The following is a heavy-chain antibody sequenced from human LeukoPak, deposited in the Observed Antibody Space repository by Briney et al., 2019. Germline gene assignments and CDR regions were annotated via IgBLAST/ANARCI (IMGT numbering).Heavy chain of an antibody. D-gene: IGHD3-10*01. CDR2: INPSGGST. J-gene: IGHJ4*02. V-gene: IGHV1-46*01. CDR1: GYTFTSYY. CDR3: ARVGWGTMVRGVIEADLYFDY. Sequence: ASVKVSCKASGYTFTSYYMHWVRQAPGQGLEWMGIINPSGGSTSYAQKFQGRVTMTRDTSTSTVYMELSSLRSEDTAVYYCARVGWGTMVRGVIEADLYFDYWGQGTLVTVSS.